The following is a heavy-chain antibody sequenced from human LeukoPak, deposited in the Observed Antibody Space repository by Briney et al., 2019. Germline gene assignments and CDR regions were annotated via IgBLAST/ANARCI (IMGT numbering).Heavy chain of an antibody. D-gene: IGHD5-18*01. CDR1: GFTFSSYG. J-gene: IGHJ4*02. CDR3: AKYQVQLWFSLLDY. CDR2: ISGSGGSA. Sequence: PGGSLRLSCAASGFTFSSYGMSWVRQAPGKGLEWVSAISGSGGSAYYADSVKGRFTISRDNSKNTLYLQMNSLRAEDTAVYYCAKYQVQLWFSLLDYWGQGTLVTVSS. V-gene: IGHV3-23*01.